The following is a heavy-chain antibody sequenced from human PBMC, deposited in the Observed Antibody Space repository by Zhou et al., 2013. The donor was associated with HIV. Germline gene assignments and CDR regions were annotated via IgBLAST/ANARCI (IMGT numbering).Heavy chain of an antibody. J-gene: IGHJ6*03. Sequence: QVQLVQSGAEVKKPGSSVKVSCKASGGTFSSYAISWVRQAPGQGLEWMGGIIPIFGTANYAQKFQGRVTITTDESTSTAYMELSSLRSEDTAVYYCASARQQLAGEYYYYMDVWGKGTTVTVSS. CDR2: IIPIFGTA. CDR1: GGTFSSYA. V-gene: IGHV1-69*05. CDR3: ASARQQLAGEYYYYMDV. D-gene: IGHD6-13*01.